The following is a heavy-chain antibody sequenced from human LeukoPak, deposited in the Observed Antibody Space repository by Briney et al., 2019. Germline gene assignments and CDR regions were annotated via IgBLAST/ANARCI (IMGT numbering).Heavy chain of an antibody. Sequence: ASVKVSCKASGYTFTGYYMHWVRQAPGQGLEWMGIINPSGGSTSYAQKFQGRVTMTRDMSTSTVYMELSSLRSEDTAVYYCAGAGYLNWFDPWGQGTLVTVSS. CDR1: GYTFTGYY. CDR2: INPSGGST. D-gene: IGHD5-18*01. V-gene: IGHV1-46*01. CDR3: AGAGYLNWFDP. J-gene: IGHJ5*02.